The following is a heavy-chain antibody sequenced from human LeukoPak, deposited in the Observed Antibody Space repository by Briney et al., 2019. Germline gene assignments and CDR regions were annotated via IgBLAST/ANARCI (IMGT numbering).Heavy chain of an antibody. CDR3: ARGRPAYCSSTSCFAEYFQH. Sequence: SETLSLTCTVSGGSISSYYWSWIRQPAGKGLEWIGRIYTSGSTNYNPSLKSRVTMSVDTSKNQFSLKLSSVTAADTAVYYCARGRPAYCSSTSCFAEYFQHWGQGTLVTVSS. CDR1: GGSISSYY. CDR2: IYTSGST. V-gene: IGHV4-4*07. J-gene: IGHJ1*01. D-gene: IGHD2-2*01.